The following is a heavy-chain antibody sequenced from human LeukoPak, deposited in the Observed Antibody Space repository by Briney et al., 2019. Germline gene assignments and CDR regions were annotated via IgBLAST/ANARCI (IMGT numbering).Heavy chain of an antibody. CDR3: ARMEMGATGFFDY. V-gene: IGHV3-23*01. D-gene: IGHD1-26*01. CDR1: GYTFSNYA. CDR2: TSGSGITT. Sequence: GGSLRLSCATSGYTFSNYAMSWVRQAPGKGLEWVSTTSGSGITTYYADSVKGRFTISRDNSKNTLYLQMNSLRAEDTAVYYCARMEMGATGFFDYWGQGTLVTVSS. J-gene: IGHJ4*02.